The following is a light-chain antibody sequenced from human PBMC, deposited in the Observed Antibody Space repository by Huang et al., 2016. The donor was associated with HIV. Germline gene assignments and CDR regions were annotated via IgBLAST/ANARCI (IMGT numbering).Light chain of an antibody. CDR1: QGIGRY. CDR2: AAS. Sequence: QLTQSPSSLPASVGDRVTITCRASQGIGRYLVWYQQKPGKAPKLLIYAASTLLRGVPSRFSGSGSGTDFTLTIGSLQPEDFATYYCQQLKTYPITFGPGTQVDIK. V-gene: IGKV1-9*01. J-gene: IGKJ3*01. CDR3: QQLKTYPIT.